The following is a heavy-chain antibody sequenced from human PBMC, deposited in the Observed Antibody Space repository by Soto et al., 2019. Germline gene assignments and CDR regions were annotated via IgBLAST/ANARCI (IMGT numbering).Heavy chain of an antibody. V-gene: IGHV3-30*18. J-gene: IGHJ3*02. Sequence: GGSLRLSCAASGFTFSSYGMHWVRQAPGKGLEWVAVISYDGSNKYYADSVKGRFTISRDNSKNTLYLQMNSLRAEDTAVYYCAKVVGATHDAFDIWGQGTMVTVSS. CDR2: ISYDGSNK. D-gene: IGHD1-26*01. CDR1: GFTFSSYG. CDR3: AKVVGATHDAFDI.